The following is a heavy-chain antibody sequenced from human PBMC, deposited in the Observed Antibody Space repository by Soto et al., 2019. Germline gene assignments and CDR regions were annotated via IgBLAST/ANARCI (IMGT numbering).Heavy chain of an antibody. J-gene: IGHJ3*02. CDR3: AKSESSTVTTARAFDI. V-gene: IGHV3-9*01. Sequence: GGSLRLSCAASGFTFDDYAMHWVRQAPGKGLEWVSGISWNSGSIGYADSVKGRFTISRDNAKNSLYLQMNSLRAEDTALYYCAKSESSTVTTARAFDIWGQGTMVTVSS. CDR1: GFTFDDYA. D-gene: IGHD4-17*01. CDR2: ISWNSGSI.